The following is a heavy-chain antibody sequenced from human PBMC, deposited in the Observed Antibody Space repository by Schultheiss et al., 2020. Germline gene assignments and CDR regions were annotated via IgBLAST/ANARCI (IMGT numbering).Heavy chain of an antibody. Sequence: SQTLSLTCAVYGGSFSGYYWSWIRQPPGSGLEWIGEINHSGATNYNPTLKSRVTISVDTSKNQFSLKLSPVTAADTAVYYCARAGKAARGVPTYNWFDPWGDGTLVTVS. V-gene: IGHV4-34*01. J-gene: IGHJ5*02. CDR3: ARAGKAARGVPTYNWFDP. D-gene: IGHD3-10*01. CDR1: GGSFSGYY. CDR2: INHSGAT.